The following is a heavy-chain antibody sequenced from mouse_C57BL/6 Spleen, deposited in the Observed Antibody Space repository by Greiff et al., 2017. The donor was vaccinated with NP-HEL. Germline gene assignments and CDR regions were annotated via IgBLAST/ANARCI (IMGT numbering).Heavy chain of an antibody. J-gene: IGHJ3*01. CDR2: FHPYNDDT. Sequence: VQLQEPGAELVKPGASVKMSCKASGYTFTTYPIEWMKQNHGKSLAWIGNFHPYNDDTKYNEKFKGKATLTVEKSSSTVYLELSRLTSDDSAVYYCAIIYYDYDEAAYWGQGTLVTVSA. CDR3: AIIYYDYDEAAY. D-gene: IGHD2-4*01. V-gene: IGHV1-47*01. CDR1: GYTFTTYP.